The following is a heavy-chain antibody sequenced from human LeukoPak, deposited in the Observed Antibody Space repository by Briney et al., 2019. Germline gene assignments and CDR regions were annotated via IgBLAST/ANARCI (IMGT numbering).Heavy chain of an antibody. CDR2: ISSSSSSI. Sequence: GGSLRLSCAASGFTFSSYSMNWVRQAPGKGLDWVTSISSSSSSIYYADSMKGRFTISRDNVKNLLFLQMNSLRAEDTAIYYCARDRKGRTYGDPYWFFDLWGRGTLVSVSS. D-gene: IGHD4-17*01. CDR1: GFTFSSYS. V-gene: IGHV3-21*06. J-gene: IGHJ2*01. CDR3: ARDRKGRTYGDPYWFFDL.